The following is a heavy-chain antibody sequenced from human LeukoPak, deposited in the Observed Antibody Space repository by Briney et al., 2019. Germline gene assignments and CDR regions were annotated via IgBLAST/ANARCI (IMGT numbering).Heavy chain of an antibody. D-gene: IGHD1-26*01. CDR3: LYSGSYSAPY. CDR1: GFTFSSYA. V-gene: IGHV3-30-3*01. J-gene: IGHJ4*02. Sequence: GGSLRLSCAASGFTFSSYAMHWVRQAPGKGLEWVAVISYDGSNKYYADSVKGRFTISRDNSKNTLYLQMNSLRAEDTAVYYCLYSGSYSAPYWGQGTLVTVSS. CDR2: ISYDGSNK.